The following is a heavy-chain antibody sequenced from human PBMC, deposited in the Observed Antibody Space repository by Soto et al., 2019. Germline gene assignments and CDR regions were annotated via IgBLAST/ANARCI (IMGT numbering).Heavy chain of an antibody. J-gene: IGHJ4*02. CDR1: GYAISSGFY. D-gene: IGHD3-10*01. V-gene: IGHV4-38-2*01. CDR3: ARVRRIGMSGSPGDS. CDR2: IYFTGTT. Sequence: PSDTLSLTCDVSGYAISSGFYWAWIRQPPGKRLEWIGNIYFTGTTSYNPSLKTRVTMSVDTSKNQFSLRLSSVTAADTAVFYCARVRRIGMSGSPGDSWGQGTQVTVSS.